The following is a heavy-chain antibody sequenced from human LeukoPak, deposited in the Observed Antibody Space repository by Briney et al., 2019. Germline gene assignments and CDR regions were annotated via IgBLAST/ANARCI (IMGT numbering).Heavy chain of an antibody. CDR2: IYPGDSDT. J-gene: IGHJ5*02. V-gene: IGHV5-51*01. D-gene: IGHD4-17*01. CDR3: ARTSDYGDLFDP. CDR1: GYIFTSYW. Sequence: PGEPLQISFKRSGYIFTSYWIGWVRELPGKGLEGMGIIYPGDSDTRYSPSFQGQVTISADKSISTAYLQWSSLKASDTAMYYCARTSDYGDLFDPWGQGTLVTVSS.